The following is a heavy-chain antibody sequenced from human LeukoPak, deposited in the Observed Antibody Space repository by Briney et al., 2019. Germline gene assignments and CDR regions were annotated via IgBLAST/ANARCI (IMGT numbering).Heavy chain of an antibody. CDR2: ISAYNGGT. D-gene: IGHD5-12*01. CDR3: ARDPTNTSGYYAYFDY. Sequence: ASVKVSCKASGYTFRNHGITWVRQAPGQGLEWMGWISAYNGGTHYARNLQGRVTMTTDTSTSTAYMELRNLRSDDTAVYFCARDPTNTSGYYAYFDYWGQGTLVTVSS. J-gene: IGHJ4*02. V-gene: IGHV1-18*01. CDR1: GYTFRNHG.